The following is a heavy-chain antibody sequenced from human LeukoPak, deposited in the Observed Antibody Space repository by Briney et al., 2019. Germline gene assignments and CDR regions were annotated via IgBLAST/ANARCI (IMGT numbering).Heavy chain of an antibody. J-gene: IGHJ4*02. D-gene: IGHD3-10*01. CDR3: AASLWFGIYPDY. Sequence: GGSLRLSCAASGFSFSVYNMNWVRQAPGKGLEWVSSISSSSTYIYYADSVKGRFTISRDNAKKSLYLQMNGLRAEDTAVYYCAASLWFGIYPDYWGQGSLVTVSS. CDR1: GFSFSVYN. V-gene: IGHV3-21*01. CDR2: ISSSSTYI.